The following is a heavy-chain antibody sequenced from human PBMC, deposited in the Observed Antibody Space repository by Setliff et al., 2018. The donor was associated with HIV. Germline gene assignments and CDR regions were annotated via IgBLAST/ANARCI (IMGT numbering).Heavy chain of an antibody. CDR2: IYPADSDT. Sequence: PGESLKISCKGSGYSFTNYWIGWVRQVPGKGLEWMGIIYPADSDTTYSPSFQGQVTLSADKSISTAYLQMSSLKASDTAMYYCARLLMPRGFSYGSYYYYGMDVWGQGTAVTVSS. CDR3: ARLLMPRGFSYGSYYYYGMDV. CDR1: GYSFTNYW. D-gene: IGHD5-18*01. J-gene: IGHJ6*02. V-gene: IGHV5-51*01.